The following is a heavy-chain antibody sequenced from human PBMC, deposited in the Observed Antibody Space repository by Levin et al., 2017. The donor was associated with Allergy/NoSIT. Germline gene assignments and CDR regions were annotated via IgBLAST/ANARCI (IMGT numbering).Heavy chain of an antibody. J-gene: IGHJ4*02. CDR1: GGSISSSSYY. CDR2: IYYSGST. V-gene: IGHV4-39*01. D-gene: IGHD6-19*01. CDR3: ARPSLWLGFDY. Sequence: PSETLSLTCTVSGGSISSSSYYWGWIRQPPGKGLEWIGSIYYSGSTYYNPSLKSRVTISVDTSKNQFSLKLSSVTAADTAVYYCARPSLWLGFDYWGQGTLVTVSS.